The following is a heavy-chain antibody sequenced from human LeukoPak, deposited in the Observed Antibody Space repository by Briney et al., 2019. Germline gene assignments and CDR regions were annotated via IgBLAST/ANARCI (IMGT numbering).Heavy chain of an antibody. Sequence: SETLSLTCAVYGGSFSGYYWSWIRQPPGKGLEWIGEINHSGSTNYNPSRKSRVTISVDTSKNQFSLKLSSVTAAAPAVYYCARGRTGITIFGVVIISPFFDYWGQGTLVTVSS. V-gene: IGHV4-34*01. D-gene: IGHD3-3*01. CDR2: INHSGST. CDR3: ARGRTGITIFGVVIISPFFDY. CDR1: GGSFSGYY. J-gene: IGHJ4*02.